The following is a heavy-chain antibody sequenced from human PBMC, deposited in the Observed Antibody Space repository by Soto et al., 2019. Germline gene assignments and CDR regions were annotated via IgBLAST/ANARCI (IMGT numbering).Heavy chain of an antibody. Sequence: SVKVSCKASGGTFSSYAISWVGQAPGQGLEWMGGIIPIFGRANYAQKLQGRVPITADESTSTAYMALSRLRAEHTAGYYCARAITDYDGNYSYYYYYGMDVWGQGTMVTVSS. V-gene: IGHV1-69*13. CDR2: IIPIFGRA. J-gene: IGHJ6*02. CDR3: ARAITDYDGNYSYYYYYGMDV. CDR1: GGTFSSYA. D-gene: IGHD4-17*01.